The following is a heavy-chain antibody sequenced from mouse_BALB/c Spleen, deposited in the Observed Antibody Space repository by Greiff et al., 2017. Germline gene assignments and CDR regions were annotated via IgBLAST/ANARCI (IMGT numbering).Heavy chain of an antibody. D-gene: IGHD1-1*01. J-gene: IGHJ4*01. CDR2: IDPANGNT. V-gene: IGHV14-3*02. CDR3: ARAGDYYGSRYAMDY. Sequence: VQLQQSGAELVKPGASVKLSCTASGFNIKDTYMHWVKQRPEQGLEWIGRIDPANGNTKYDPKFQGKATIAADTSSNTAYLQLSSLTPEDTAVYYCARAGDYYGSRYAMDYWGQGTSVTVSA. CDR1: GFNIKDTY.